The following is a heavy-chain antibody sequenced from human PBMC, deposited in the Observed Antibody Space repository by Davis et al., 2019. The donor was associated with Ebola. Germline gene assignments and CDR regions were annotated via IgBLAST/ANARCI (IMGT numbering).Heavy chain of an antibody. CDR2: ISGSGGST. J-gene: IGHJ4*02. CDR1: GFTFRSYA. CDR3: AVVGATVY. D-gene: IGHD1-26*01. V-gene: IGHV3-23*01. Sequence: GESLKISCAASGFTFRSYAMSWVRQAPGKGLEWVSAISGSGGSTYYADSVKGRFTISRDNSKNTLYLQMNSLRAEDTAVYYCAVVGATVYWGQGTLVTVSS.